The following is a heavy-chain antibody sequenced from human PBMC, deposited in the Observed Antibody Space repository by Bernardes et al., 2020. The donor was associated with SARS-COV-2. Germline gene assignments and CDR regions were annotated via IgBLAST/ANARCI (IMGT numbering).Heavy chain of an antibody. Sequence: SETLSLTCTVSGGSMSNYYWSWFRLAPGKGLEWIGYIYFTGKTNYNPALNNRGTISVDTSKNQFSLTLKYVTAADTAVYFCARDRSFCRYTSCGMDVWGQGAMVTVSS. CDR1: GGSMSNYY. D-gene: IGHD2-2*01. V-gene: IGHV4-59*01. CDR2: IYFTGKT. J-gene: IGHJ6*02. CDR3: ARDRSFCRYTSCGMDV.